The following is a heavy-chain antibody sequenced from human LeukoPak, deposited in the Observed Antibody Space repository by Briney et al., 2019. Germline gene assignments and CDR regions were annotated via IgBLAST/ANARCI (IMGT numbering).Heavy chain of an antibody. J-gene: IGHJ6*03. V-gene: IGHV1-2*02. D-gene: IGHD4-17*01. CDR1: GYTFTGYY. CDR2: INPNSGAT. CDR3: AREFISVSLGSYGYIDV. Sequence: ASVKVSCKASGYTFTGYYMHWVRQAPGQGLEWMGWINPNSGATNYAQKFQGRVTMTRDTSISTAYMELSRLRSDDTAVYYCAREFISVSLGSYGYIDVSGKGTTVTVSS.